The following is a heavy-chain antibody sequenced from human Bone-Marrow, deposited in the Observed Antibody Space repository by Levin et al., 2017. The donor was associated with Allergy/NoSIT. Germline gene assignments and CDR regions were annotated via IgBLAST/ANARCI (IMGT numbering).Heavy chain of an antibody. Sequence: GESLKISCKASGYTFTGYYMHWVRQAPGQGLEWVGRINPNSGGTNYAQKFQGRVTMTRDTSISTAYMELSRLRSDDTAVYYCARVCSSWAIDYWGQGTLVTVSS. D-gene: IGHD6-13*01. J-gene: IGHJ4*02. CDR3: ARVCSSWAIDY. CDR2: INPNSGGT. CDR1: GYTFTGYY. V-gene: IGHV1-2*06.